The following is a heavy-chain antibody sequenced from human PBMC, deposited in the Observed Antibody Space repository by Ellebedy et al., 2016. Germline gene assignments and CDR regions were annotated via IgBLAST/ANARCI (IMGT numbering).Heavy chain of an antibody. CDR3: ARVNDYLTKRHDY. CDR2: INYNGMT. Sequence: SETLSLTCTVSGVSIVSNTLYWGWIRQPPGRGLEWIGNINYNGMTFHNPSLKSRVTISADTSKNQISLELSSVTAADTAVYYCARVNDYLTKRHDYWGQGILVTVSS. V-gene: IGHV4-39*07. J-gene: IGHJ4*02. D-gene: IGHD4-11*01. CDR1: GVSIVSNTLY.